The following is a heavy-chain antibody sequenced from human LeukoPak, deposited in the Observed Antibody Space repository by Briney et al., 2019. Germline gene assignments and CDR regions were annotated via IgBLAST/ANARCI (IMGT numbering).Heavy chain of an antibody. J-gene: IGHJ4*02. Sequence: GGSLRLSCTASGFTFSTYAMSWVRQAPGKGLEWVSAISGSGGSTYYADSVKGRFTISRDNSKNTLYLQMNSLRAEGTAVYYCAKCARVDWLPIDYWGQGTLVTVSS. V-gene: IGHV3-23*01. CDR2: ISGSGGST. CDR1: GFTFSTYA. CDR3: AKCARVDWLPIDY. D-gene: IGHD3-9*01.